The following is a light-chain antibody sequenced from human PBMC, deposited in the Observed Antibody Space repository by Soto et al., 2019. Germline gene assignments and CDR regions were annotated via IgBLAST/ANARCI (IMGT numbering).Light chain of an antibody. J-gene: IGKJ1*01. Sequence: EIVMTQSPATLSVSPGERATLSCRASQSITSNLAWYQQKPGQPPRLLIYGASTRVTGVPARFSGSGSGTEFTLTINSLQSEDFAVYYCQQSNNWPRTFGQGTKVEIK. V-gene: IGKV3-15*01. CDR1: QSITSN. CDR2: GAS. CDR3: QQSNNWPRT.